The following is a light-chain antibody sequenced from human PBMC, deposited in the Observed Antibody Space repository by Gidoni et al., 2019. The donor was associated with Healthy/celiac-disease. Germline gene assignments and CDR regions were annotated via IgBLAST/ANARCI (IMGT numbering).Light chain of an antibody. J-gene: IGKJ2*01. CDR3: QQYNNWPRRYT. CDR2: GAS. CDR1: QSVSSS. Sequence: EIVMTQSPATLSVSPGERATLSCRASQSVSSSLAWYQQKPGQAPRLLIYGASTRATSSPARCSGGRSATEFTLTISSLQSEDFAVYYCQQYNNWPRRYTFXQXTKLEIK. V-gene: IGKV3-15*01.